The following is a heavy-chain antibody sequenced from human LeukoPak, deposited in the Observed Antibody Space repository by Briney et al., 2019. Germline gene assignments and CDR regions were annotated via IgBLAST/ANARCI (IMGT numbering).Heavy chain of an antibody. CDR2: INSDGSST. J-gene: IGHJ3*02. CDR1: GFTLSSYL. D-gene: IGHD5/OR15-5a*01. CDR3: ARETLIYVDAFDI. V-gene: IGHV3-74*01. Sequence: PPGGSLRLSCAASGFTLSSYLMHWVRQAPGKGLVWVSRINSDGSSTGYADSVKGRFTISRDNAKNTLYLQMNSLRAEDTAVYYCARETLIYVDAFDIWGQGTMVTVSS.